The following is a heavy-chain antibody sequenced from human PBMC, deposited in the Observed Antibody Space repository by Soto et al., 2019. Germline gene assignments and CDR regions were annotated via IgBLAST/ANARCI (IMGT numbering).Heavy chain of an antibody. V-gene: IGHV3-30-3*01. J-gene: IGHJ4*02. Sequence: QVQLVESGGGVVQPGRSLRLSCAASGFTFSSYAMHWVRQAPGKGLEWVAVISYDGSNKYYADSVKGRFTISRDNSKNTLYLQMNSLRAEDTAVYYWAIVVVVAALDYWGQGTLVTVSS. D-gene: IGHD2-15*01. CDR1: GFTFSSYA. CDR2: ISYDGSNK. CDR3: AIVVVVAALDY.